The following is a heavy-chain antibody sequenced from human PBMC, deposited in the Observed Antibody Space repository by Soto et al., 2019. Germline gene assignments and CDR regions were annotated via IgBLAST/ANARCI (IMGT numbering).Heavy chain of an antibody. CDR1: GYTFTSYD. J-gene: IGHJ5*02. D-gene: IGHD6-6*01. CDR2: MNPNSGNT. Sequence: QVQLVQSGAEVKKPGASVKVSCKASGYTFTSYDINWVRQATGQGLEWMGWMNPNSGNTGYAQKFQGRVTMTRNTSISRAYMGLSSLRSEDTVVYYCARGRPRQGSSSYNWFDPLGQGTLVTVSS. CDR3: ARGRPRQGSSSYNWFDP. V-gene: IGHV1-8*01.